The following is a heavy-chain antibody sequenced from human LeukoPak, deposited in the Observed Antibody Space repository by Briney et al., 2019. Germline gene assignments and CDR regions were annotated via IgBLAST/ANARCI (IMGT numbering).Heavy chain of an antibody. CDR1: GFTFDDYA. J-gene: IGHJ4*02. CDR3: AYGSGLHPSY. CDR2: ISWNSGSI. V-gene: IGHV3-9*01. Sequence: GGSLRLSCAASGFTFDDYAMHWVRQAPGKGLEWVSGISWNSGSIGYADSVKGRFTISRDNAKNSLYLQMNSLRAEDTALYYCAYGSGLHPSYWGQGTLVTVSS. D-gene: IGHD6-19*01.